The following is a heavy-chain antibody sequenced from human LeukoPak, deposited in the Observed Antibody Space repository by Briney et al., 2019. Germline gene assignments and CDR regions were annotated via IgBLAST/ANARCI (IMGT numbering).Heavy chain of an antibody. V-gene: IGHV3-21*01. Sequence: GGSLRLSCAASGFTFSSYSMNWVRQAPGKGLEWVSSISSSSSYIYYADSVKGRFTISRDNAKNSLYLQMNSLRAEDTAVYYCAFGYSYGYSAFDIWGQGTMVTVSS. CDR1: GFTFSSYS. J-gene: IGHJ3*02. CDR3: AFGYSYGYSAFDI. CDR2: ISSSSSYI. D-gene: IGHD5-18*01.